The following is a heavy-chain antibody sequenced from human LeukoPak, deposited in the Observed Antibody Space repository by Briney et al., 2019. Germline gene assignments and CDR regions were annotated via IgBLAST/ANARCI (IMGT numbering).Heavy chain of an antibody. V-gene: IGHV3-48*01. CDR2: IISTANMI. CDR3: AKMGRVVDSSGYPDY. D-gene: IGHD3-22*01. CDR1: GFTLSDYS. J-gene: IGHJ4*02. Sequence: PGGSLRLSCAASGFTLSDYSMNWVRQAPGKGLEWISYIISTANMIYYADSVKGRFTISRDNSKNTLYLQMNSLRAEDTAVYYCAKMGRVVDSSGYPDYWGQGTLVTVSS.